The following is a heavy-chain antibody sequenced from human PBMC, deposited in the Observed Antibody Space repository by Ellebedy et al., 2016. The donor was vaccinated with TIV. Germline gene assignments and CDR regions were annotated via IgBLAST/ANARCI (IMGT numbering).Heavy chain of an antibody. CDR3: VHYGSGSYSTDY. V-gene: IGHV3-73*01. J-gene: IGHJ4*02. CDR1: GLTFSGAD. D-gene: IGHD3-10*01. CDR2: IRTKANSYAT. Sequence: PGGSLRLSCVASGLTFSGADVHWVRQASGKGLEWAGRIRTKANSYATEYTASVKGRFTISRDDSKNTAYLQMNSMKIQDTAVYYWVHYGSGSYSTDYWGQGTLVTVSS.